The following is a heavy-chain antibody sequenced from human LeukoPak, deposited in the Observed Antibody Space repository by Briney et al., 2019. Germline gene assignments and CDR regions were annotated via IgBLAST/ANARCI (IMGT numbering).Heavy chain of an antibody. CDR3: AKDEHSGSYRGAFDI. CDR1: GGTFSSYA. D-gene: IGHD1-26*01. J-gene: IGHJ3*02. Sequence: GASVKVSCKASGGTFSSYAISWVRQAPGQGLEWMGRIIPILGIANYAQKFQGRVTITADKSTSTAYMELSSLRSEDTAVYYCAKDEHSGSYRGAFDIWGQGTMVTVSS. CDR2: IIPILGIA. V-gene: IGHV1-69*04.